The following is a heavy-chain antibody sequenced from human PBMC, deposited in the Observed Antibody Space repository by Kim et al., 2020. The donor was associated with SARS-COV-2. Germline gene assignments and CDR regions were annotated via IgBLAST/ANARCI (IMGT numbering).Heavy chain of an antibody. J-gene: IGHJ3*02. V-gene: IGHV4-59*08. Sequence: SETLSLTCTVSGASITSYYWNWVRQSPGKGLEWIAYIFYSGSSTYHPYLKSRGSISVDTSKNQFSLKLTSVTGADTALYYCARRGGFPLSVFDIWGQGTMVTVSS. D-gene: IGHD3-16*01. CDR3: ARRGGFPLSVFDI. CDR2: IFYSGSS. CDR1: GASITSYY.